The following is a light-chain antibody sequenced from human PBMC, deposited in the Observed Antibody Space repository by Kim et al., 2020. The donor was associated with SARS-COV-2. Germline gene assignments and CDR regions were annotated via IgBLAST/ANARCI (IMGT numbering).Light chain of an antibody. CDR3: SSYTSSTTNV. CDR1: SSDVSGYNY. V-gene: IGLV2-14*03. CDR2: DVS. Sequence: GQSITISCTGTSSDVSGYNYVSWYQQHPGKAPNLMIYDVSNRPSGVSNRFSGSKSGNTASLTISGLQAEDEADYYCSSYTSSTTNVFGPATKVTVL. J-gene: IGLJ1*01.